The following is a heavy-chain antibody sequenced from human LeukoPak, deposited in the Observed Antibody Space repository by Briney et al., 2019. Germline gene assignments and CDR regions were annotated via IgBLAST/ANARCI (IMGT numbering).Heavy chain of an antibody. D-gene: IGHD5-24*01. CDR3: AKGLEMATTLDY. V-gene: IGHV3-30*02. CDR1: GFTFSSYG. J-gene: IGHJ4*02. CDR2: IRYDGSNK. Sequence: GGSLRLSCAASGFTFSSYGMHWVRQAPGKGLEWVAFIRYDGSNKYYADSVKGRFTISGDNSKNTLYLQMNSLRAEDTAVYYCAKGLEMATTLDYWGQGTLVTVSS.